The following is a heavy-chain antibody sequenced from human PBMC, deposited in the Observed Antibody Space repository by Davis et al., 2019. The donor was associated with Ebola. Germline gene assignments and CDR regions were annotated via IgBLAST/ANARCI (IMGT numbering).Heavy chain of an antibody. CDR1: GVTLSSDW. J-gene: IGHJ3*01. D-gene: IGHD3-9*01. V-gene: IGHV3-7*03. CDR2: IKQDGSKT. CDR3: AAELTGDAFDV. Sequence: GESLKISCEVSGVTLSSDWMSWLRQAPGKGLEWVANIKQDGSKTNYVDSVKDRFTISRDNAKNSLFLQMNNLRADDTAVYYCAAELTGDAFDVWGRGTMVTVSS.